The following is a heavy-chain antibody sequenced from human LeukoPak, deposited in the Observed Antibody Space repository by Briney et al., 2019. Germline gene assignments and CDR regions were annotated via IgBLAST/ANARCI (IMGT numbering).Heavy chain of an antibody. D-gene: IGHD2-8*02. J-gene: IGHJ4*02. CDR1: GYTFTGYY. CDR3: ARASFCTGGVCPYYFDY. V-gene: IGHV1-2*02. CDR2: INPNNGGT. Sequence: GASVKVSCKASGYTFTGYYMHWVRQAPGQGLEWMGWINPNNGGTNFAQKFQGRVSMTRDTSIGAAYMELSSLTSDDTAMYYCARASFCTGGVCPYYFDYWGQGTLVTVSS.